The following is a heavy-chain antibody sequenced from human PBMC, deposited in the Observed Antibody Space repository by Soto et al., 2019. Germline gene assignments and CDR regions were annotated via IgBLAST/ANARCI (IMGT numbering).Heavy chain of an antibody. CDR1: GFTFSSYG. CDR2: IWYDGSNK. CDR3: ARELVAATSYAFDI. V-gene: IGHV3-33*01. D-gene: IGHD2-15*01. Sequence: PXXSLRLSCAASGFTFSSYGMHWVPQAPGKGLEWVAVIWYDGSNKYYADSVKGRFTISRDNSKNTLYLQMNSLRAEDTAVYYCARELVAATSYAFDIWGQGTMVTVSS. J-gene: IGHJ3*02.